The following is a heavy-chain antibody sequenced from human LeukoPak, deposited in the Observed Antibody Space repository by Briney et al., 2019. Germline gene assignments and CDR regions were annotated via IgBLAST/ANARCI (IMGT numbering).Heavy chain of an antibody. CDR1: GGSFSGYY. Sequence: SETLSLTCAVYGGSFSGYYWSWIRQPPGKGLEWIGEINYSGSTNYNPSLKSRVTISVDTSKNQFSLKLSSVTAADTAVYYCARGMSGLLWFGEYYFDYWGQGTLVTVSS. J-gene: IGHJ4*02. V-gene: IGHV4-34*01. CDR2: INYSGST. CDR3: ARGMSGLLWFGEYYFDY. D-gene: IGHD3-10*01.